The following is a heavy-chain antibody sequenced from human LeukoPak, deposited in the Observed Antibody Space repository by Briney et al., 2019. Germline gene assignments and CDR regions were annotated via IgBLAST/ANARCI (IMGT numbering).Heavy chain of an antibody. CDR2: IIPIFDTA. CDR3: ARASSLLVEYFQH. V-gene: IGHV1-69*13. Sequence: SVKVSCKASGGTFRRHTISWVRQAPGQGLEWMGGIIPIFDTADYAQKFQGRVTITADESTSTAYMELRRLRSEDTAVYYCARASSLLVEYFQHWGQGTLVTVSS. CDR1: GGTFRRHT. D-gene: IGHD6-13*01. J-gene: IGHJ1*01.